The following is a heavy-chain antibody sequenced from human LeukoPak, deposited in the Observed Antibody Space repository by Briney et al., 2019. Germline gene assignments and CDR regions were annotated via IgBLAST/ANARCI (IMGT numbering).Heavy chain of an antibody. CDR3: AKAGIAVPATPEY. D-gene: IGHD6-19*01. CDR1: GFTFNYFW. J-gene: IGHJ4*02. V-gene: IGHV3-74*01. CDR2: INNDGTAT. Sequence: PGGSLRLSCAASGFTFNYFWMHWVRQVPGKGPVWVSGINNDGTATYYADSVKGRFTISRDNAKNTVYLQMNGLRAEDTAVYYCAKAGIAVPATPEYCGQGTQVTVSS.